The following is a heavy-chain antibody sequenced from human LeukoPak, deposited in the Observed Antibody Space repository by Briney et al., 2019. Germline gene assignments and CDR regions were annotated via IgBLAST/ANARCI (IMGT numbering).Heavy chain of an antibody. Sequence: PSETLSLTCTVSGGSISSSSYYWGWIRQPPGKGLEWIGSIYYSGSTYYNPSLKSRVTISVDTSKNQFSLKLSSVTAADTAVYYCASVKYYYGSGSYYLDYWGQGTLVTVSS. J-gene: IGHJ4*02. D-gene: IGHD3-10*01. CDR2: IYYSGST. V-gene: IGHV4-39*01. CDR3: ASVKYYYGSGSYYLDY. CDR1: GGSISSSSYY.